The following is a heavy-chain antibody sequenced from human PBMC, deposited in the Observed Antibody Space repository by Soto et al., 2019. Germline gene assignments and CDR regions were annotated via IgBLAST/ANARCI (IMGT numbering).Heavy chain of an antibody. Sequence: ASVKVSCKASGYTFPSYGISWVRQAPGQGLEWMGWISAYNGNTNYAQKLQGRVTMTTDTSTSTAYMELRSLRSDDTAVYYCARVAIAAAGTPFVYWGQGTLVTVSS. V-gene: IGHV1-18*01. J-gene: IGHJ4*02. D-gene: IGHD6-13*01. CDR2: ISAYNGNT. CDR3: ARVAIAAAGTPFVY. CDR1: GYTFPSYG.